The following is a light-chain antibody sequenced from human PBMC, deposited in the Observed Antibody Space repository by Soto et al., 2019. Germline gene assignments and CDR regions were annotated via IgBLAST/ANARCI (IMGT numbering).Light chain of an antibody. Sequence: DIVLTQSPGTVSLTPEERATLSCRASQSVGRSYLAWYQQKPGRAPRLLISSVSKRATGIPDRFSGGGSGTDFTLTISRVEPEDFALYICKQYDGSPITFCQRTQLEI. J-gene: IGKJ5*01. V-gene: IGKV3-20*01. CDR2: SVS. CDR3: KQYDGSPIT. CDR1: QSVGRSY.